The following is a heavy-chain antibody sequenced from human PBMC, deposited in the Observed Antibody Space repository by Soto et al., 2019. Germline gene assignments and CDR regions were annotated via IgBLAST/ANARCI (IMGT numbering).Heavy chain of an antibody. CDR2: IGGPGGDRT. CDR3: VRRSGLHLEPFDY. CDR1: AFTFSSYA. V-gene: IGHV3-23*01. Sequence: EVQLLESGGGFVQPGGSLRLSCAASAFTFSSYAMGWVRQAPGKGLEWVSTIGGPGGDRTYYADPVKGRFAISRDNSRNTLYLQMNSLRADDTAVYYCVRRSGLHLEPFDYWGQGTLGSVSS. D-gene: IGHD3-10*01. J-gene: IGHJ4*02.